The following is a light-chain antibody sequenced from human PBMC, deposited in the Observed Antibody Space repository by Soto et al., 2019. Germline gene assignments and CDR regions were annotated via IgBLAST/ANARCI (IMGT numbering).Light chain of an antibody. CDR1: QSINNNY. Sequence: EILLTQSPGTLSLSPGERATLSCRASQSINNNYLAWYQQKRGQAPRLLIYGASSRATGIPDRFSGSGSGTDFTLTISRLEPEDFAVYYCQQYANSPFTFGQGTKLEIK. CDR2: GAS. CDR3: QQYANSPFT. J-gene: IGKJ2*01. V-gene: IGKV3-20*01.